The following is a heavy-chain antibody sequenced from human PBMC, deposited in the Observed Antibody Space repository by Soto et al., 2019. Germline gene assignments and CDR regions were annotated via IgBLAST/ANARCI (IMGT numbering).Heavy chain of an antibody. J-gene: IGHJ6*02. CDR3: ARSPKDDSSGYWDPHPNYGMDV. CDR2: IYYSGST. D-gene: IGHD3-22*01. CDR1: GGSISSYY. V-gene: IGHV4-59*01. Sequence: SETLCLTCTVSGGSISSYYWSWIRQPPGKGLEWIGYIYYSGSTNYNPSLKSRVTISVDTSKNQFSLKLSSVTAADTAVYYCARSPKDDSSGYWDPHPNYGMDVWGQGTTVTXSS.